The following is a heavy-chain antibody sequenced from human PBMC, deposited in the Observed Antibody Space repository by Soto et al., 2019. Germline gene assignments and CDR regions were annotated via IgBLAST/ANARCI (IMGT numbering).Heavy chain of an antibody. V-gene: IGHV4-61*01. CDR1: GGSVSSGIYY. Sequence: SETLSLTCTVSGGSVSSGIYYWSWIRQPPGKGLEWIGYIYYSGSTNYNPSLKSRVTISVDTSKNQFSLKLSSVTAADTAVYYCARGVVGATTVDYWGQGTLVTVSS. CDR2: IYYSGST. D-gene: IGHD1-26*01. J-gene: IGHJ4*02. CDR3: ARGVVGATTVDY.